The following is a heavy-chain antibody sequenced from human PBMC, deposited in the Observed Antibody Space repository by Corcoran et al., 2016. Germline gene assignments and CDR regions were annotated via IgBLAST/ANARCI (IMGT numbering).Heavy chain of an antibody. V-gene: IGHV3-30*18. D-gene: IGHD1-26*01. CDR2: ISYDGSNK. CDR1: GFTFSSYG. J-gene: IGHJ4*02. CDR3: AKDGIVGATGGYYFDY. Sequence: QVQLVESGGGVVQPGRSLRLSCAASGFTFSSYGMHWVRQAPGKGLEWVAVISYDGSNKYYADSVKGRFTNSRDNSKNTLYLQMNSLRAEDTAVYYCAKDGIVGATGGYYFDYWGQGTLVTVSS.